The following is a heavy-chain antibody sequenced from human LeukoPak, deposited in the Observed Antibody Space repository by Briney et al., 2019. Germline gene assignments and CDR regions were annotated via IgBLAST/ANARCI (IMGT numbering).Heavy chain of an antibody. D-gene: IGHD3-10*02. CDR2: ITSGSSYI. CDR3: AELGITMIGGV. Sequence: GGSLRLSCAASGFTFSSYNMNWVRQAPGKGLEWVSSITSGSSYIYYADSVKGRFTISRDNAKNPLYLQMNSLRAEDTAVYYCAELGITMIGGVWGKGTTVTISS. J-gene: IGHJ6*04. V-gene: IGHV3-21*01. CDR1: GFTFSSYN.